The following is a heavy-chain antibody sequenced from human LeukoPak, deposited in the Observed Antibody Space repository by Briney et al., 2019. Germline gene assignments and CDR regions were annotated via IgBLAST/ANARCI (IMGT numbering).Heavy chain of an antibody. D-gene: IGHD5-12*01. J-gene: IGHJ5*02. V-gene: IGHV3-23*01. CDR2: ISGSGGST. Sequence: PGGSLRLSCAASGFTFSSYAMSWVRPAPGKGLEWVSAISGSGGSTYYADSVKGRFTISRDNSKNTLYLQMNSLRAEDTAVYYCAKDLYGYVSNWFDPWGQGTLVTVSS. CDR3: AKDLYGYVSNWFDP. CDR1: GFTFSSYA.